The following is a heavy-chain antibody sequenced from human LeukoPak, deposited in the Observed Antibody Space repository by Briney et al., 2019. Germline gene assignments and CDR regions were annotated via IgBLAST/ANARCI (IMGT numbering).Heavy chain of an antibody. Sequence: PSETLSLTCTVSGGSISSSSYYWGWIRQPPGKGLEWIGSIYYSGSTYYNPSLKSRVTISVDTSKNQFSLKPSSVTAADTAVYHCAIHLNWFDPWGQGTLVTVSS. CDR3: AIHLNWFDP. J-gene: IGHJ5*02. CDR2: IYYSGST. CDR1: GGSISSSSYY. V-gene: IGHV4-39*01.